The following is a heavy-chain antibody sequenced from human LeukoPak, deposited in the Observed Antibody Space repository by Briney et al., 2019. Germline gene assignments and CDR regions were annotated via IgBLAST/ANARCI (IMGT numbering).Heavy chain of an antibody. CDR2: IYYSGGT. V-gene: IGHV4-39*01. Sequence: SETLSLTCTVSGGSISSSSYYWGWIRQPPGKGLEWIGSIYYSGGTYYNPSLKSRVTISVDTSKNQFSLKLSSVTAADTAVYYCAGALWLLDYWGQGTLVTVSS. CDR1: GGSISSSSYY. CDR3: AGALWLLDY. D-gene: IGHD5-18*01. J-gene: IGHJ4*02.